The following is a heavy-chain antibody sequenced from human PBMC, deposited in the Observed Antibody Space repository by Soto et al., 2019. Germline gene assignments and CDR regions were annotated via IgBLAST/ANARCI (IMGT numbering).Heavy chain of an antibody. V-gene: IGHV1-18*04. Sequence: AAVKVSCKASGYTFTSYGISWVRQAPGQGLEGMGWISAYNGNTNYAQKLQGRVTMTTDTSTSTAYMELRSLRSDDTAVYYCAIIVVVPGWFDPWGQGTLVTVSS. CDR2: ISAYNGNT. J-gene: IGHJ5*02. CDR3: AIIVVVPGWFDP. CDR1: GYTFTSYG. D-gene: IGHD2-2*01.